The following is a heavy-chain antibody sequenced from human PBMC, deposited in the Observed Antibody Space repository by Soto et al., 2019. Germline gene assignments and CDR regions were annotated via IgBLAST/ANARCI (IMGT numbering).Heavy chain of an antibody. D-gene: IGHD2-15*01. V-gene: IGHV1-46*03. CDR1: GYTFTSYF. J-gene: IGHJ4*02. CDR3: ARIGDYFDY. CDR2: INPTGGST. Sequence: ASVKVSCKASGYTFTSYFMHWVRQAPGQGLEWMGVINPTGGSTTYTQKFQGRLTMTSDTSTRTVYMELSSLRSEDTAVFYCARIGDYFDYWGQGTLVTVSS.